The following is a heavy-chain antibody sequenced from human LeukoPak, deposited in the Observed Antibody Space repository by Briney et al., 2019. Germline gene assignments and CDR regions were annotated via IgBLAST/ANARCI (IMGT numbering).Heavy chain of an antibody. J-gene: IGHJ5*02. CDR2: IYDGGST. CDR3: ARDSGTSGEVKFDP. V-gene: IGHV4-4*07. D-gene: IGHD3-10*01. Sequence: PSETLSLTCTVSGGSVNSYYLSWIWQPAGKPLEWIGRIYDGGSTNYNPSLKSRVTMSVDTSKNQISLKLKSVTAADTAVYYCARDSGTSGEVKFDPWGQGALVTVSS. CDR1: GGSVNSYY.